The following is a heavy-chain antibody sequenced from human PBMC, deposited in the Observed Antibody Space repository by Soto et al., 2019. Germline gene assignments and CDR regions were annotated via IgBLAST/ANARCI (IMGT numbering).Heavy chain of an antibody. V-gene: IGHV4-39*01. J-gene: IGHJ3*02. CDR2: IYYSGST. Sequence: SETLSLTCTVSGGSISSSSYYWGWIRQPPGKGLEWIGSIYYSGSTYYNPSLKSRVTISVDTSKNQFSLKLSSVTAADTAVYYCARQRRYRYGLDAFDIWGQGTMVTVSS. CDR1: GGSISSSSYY. D-gene: IGHD5-18*01. CDR3: ARQRRYRYGLDAFDI.